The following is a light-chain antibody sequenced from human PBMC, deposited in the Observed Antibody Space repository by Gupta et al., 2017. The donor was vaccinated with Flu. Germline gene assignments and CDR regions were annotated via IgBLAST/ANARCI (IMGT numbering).Light chain of an antibody. CDR1: SGSIASNY. J-gene: IGLJ3*02. CDR2: EDN. CDR3: QSYDSSVRV. Sequence: NFMLTQPHSVSESPGQTVTISCTRSSGSIASNYVQWYQQRPGSAPTIVIYEDNKRHSGVPDRFSGSIDSSSNAAALTISGLKTEDDDYYYWQSYDSSVRVFGGGTKLTVL. V-gene: IGLV6-57*03.